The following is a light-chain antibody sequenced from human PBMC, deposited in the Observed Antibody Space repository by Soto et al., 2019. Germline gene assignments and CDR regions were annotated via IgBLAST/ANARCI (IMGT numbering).Light chain of an antibody. V-gene: IGKV3-15*01. J-gene: IGKJ1*01. CDR3: QQYNNWPPWT. Sequence: EIVMTQSPVTLSVSPGDRAALSCRASQSVSTNLAWYQQKPGQPPRLLIYGASTRATGIPARFSGSGSGTEFTLTISSLQSEDFAVYYCQQYNNWPPWTFGQGTKVDIK. CDR2: GAS. CDR1: QSVSTN.